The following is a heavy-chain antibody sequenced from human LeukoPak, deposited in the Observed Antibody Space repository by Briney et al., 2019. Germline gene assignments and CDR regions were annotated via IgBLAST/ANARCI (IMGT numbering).Heavy chain of an antibody. CDR2: IRNDGSNK. Sequence: GGSLRLSCAASGFTFSKHGMHWVRQAPGKGLEWVAFIRNDGSNKYYADSVKGRFTISRGNSKNTVDLQMNSLRAEDTAIYYCAKDINSHCRGDCSDYWGQGTLVIVSS. CDR1: GFTFSKHG. CDR3: AKDINSHCRGDCSDY. V-gene: IGHV3-30*02. D-gene: IGHD2-15*01. J-gene: IGHJ4*02.